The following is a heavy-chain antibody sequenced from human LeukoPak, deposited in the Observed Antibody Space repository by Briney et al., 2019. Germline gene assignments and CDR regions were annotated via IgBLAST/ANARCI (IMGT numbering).Heavy chain of an antibody. CDR2: FDPEDGET. D-gene: IGHD3-22*01. J-gene: IGHJ4*02. CDR1: GYTLTELS. Sequence: ASVKVSCKVSGYTLTELSMHWVRQAPGKGLEWMGGFDPEDGETIYAQKFQGRVTITADKSTSTAYMELSSLRSEDTAVYYCARGNNYYDSSAFDYWGQGTLVTVSS. V-gene: IGHV1-24*01. CDR3: ARGNNYYDSSAFDY.